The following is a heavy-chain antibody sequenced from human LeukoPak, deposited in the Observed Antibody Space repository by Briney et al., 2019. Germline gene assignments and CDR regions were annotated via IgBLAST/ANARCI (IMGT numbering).Heavy chain of an antibody. Sequence: PGGSLRLSCAASRFTISSYWMDWVRQAPGKGLVWVSRINSDGSSTNYADSVKGRFTVSRDNAKNTLYLQLNSLRAEDTAVYYCARDRGEYYFDSWGQGTLATVSS. CDR1: RFTISSYW. J-gene: IGHJ4*02. V-gene: IGHV3-74*01. CDR3: ARDRGEYYFDS. D-gene: IGHD3-10*01. CDR2: INSDGSST.